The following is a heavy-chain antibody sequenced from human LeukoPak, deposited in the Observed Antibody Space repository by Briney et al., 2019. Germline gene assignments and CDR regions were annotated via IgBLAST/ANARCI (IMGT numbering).Heavy chain of an antibody. D-gene: IGHD3-22*01. CDR1: GGTFSSYA. CDR2: IIPIFGTA. J-gene: IGHJ3*02. V-gene: IGHV1-69*05. CDR3: ARGYYDSSGYYYGDAFDI. Sequence: SVKVSCKASGGTFSSYAISWVRQAPGQGLEWMGGIIPIFGTANYAQKFRGRVTITTDESTSTAYMELSSLRSEDTAVYYCARGYYDSSGYYYGDAFDIWGQGTMVTVSS.